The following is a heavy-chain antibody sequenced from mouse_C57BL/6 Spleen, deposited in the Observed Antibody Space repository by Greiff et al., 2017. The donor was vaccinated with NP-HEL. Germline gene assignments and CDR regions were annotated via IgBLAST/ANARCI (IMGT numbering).Heavy chain of an antibody. CDR2: ISYSGST. D-gene: IGHD1-1*01. V-gene: IGHV3-1*01. J-gene: IGHJ4*01. CDR3: ARGGTTVPSRAMDY. Sequence: EVKLQESGPGMVKPSQSLSLTCTVTGYSITSGYDWHWIRHFPGNKLEWMGYISYSGSTNYNPSLKSRISITHDTSKNHFFLKLNSVTTEDTATYYCARGGTTVPSRAMDYWGQGTSVTVSS. CDR1: GYSITSGYD.